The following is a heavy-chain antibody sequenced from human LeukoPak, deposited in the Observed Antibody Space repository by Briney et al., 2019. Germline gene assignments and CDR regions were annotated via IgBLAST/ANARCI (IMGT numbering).Heavy chain of an antibody. CDR1: GSTFSSYA. CDR3: AKERGSSWYGFIDY. V-gene: IGHV3-23*01. Sequence: GGSLRLSCAASGSTFSSYAMSWVRQAPGKGLEWVSTISGSGGSTYYADSVKGRFTISRDNSKNTLYLQMNSLRAEDTAVYYCAKERGSSWYGFIDYWGQGTLVTVSS. J-gene: IGHJ4*02. CDR2: ISGSGGST. D-gene: IGHD6-13*01.